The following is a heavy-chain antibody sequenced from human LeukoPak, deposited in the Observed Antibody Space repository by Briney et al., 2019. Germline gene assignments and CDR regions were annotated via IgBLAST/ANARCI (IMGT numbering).Heavy chain of an antibody. V-gene: IGHV1-2*02. CDR2: INPNSGGT. CDR3: ARGEYYDSSGYYPDFDY. CDR1: GYTFTVYY. D-gene: IGHD3-22*01. J-gene: IGHJ4*02. Sequence: ASVTVSYKASGYTFTVYYMHWVRQAPGQGREGMGWINPNSGGTNYAQKFQGRVTMTRDTSISTAYMELSRLRSDDTAVYYCARGEYYDSSGYYPDFDYWGQGTLVTVSS.